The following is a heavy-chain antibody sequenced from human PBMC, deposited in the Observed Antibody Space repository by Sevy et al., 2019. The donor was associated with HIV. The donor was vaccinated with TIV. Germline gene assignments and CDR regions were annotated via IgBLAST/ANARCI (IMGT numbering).Heavy chain of an antibody. CDR2: VSSDESNK. CDR1: GFTFINYG. D-gene: IGHD3-16*02. J-gene: IGHJ6*02. Sequence: VGSLRLSCAASGFTFINYGMYWVRQAPGKGLEWVAFVSSDESNKYYVESVKGRFTISRDNSKNTLYLQMNSLRPEDRAVYYCARDAQRLPLGELSRIPSARGGMDVWGQGTAVTVSS. CDR3: ARDAQRLPLGELSRIPSARGGMDV. V-gene: IGHV3-33*07.